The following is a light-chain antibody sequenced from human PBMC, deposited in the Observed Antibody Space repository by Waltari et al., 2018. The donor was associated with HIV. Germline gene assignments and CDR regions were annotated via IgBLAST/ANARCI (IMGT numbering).Light chain of an antibody. CDR1: QTISSY. CDR3: QQTYITPWT. J-gene: IGKJ1*01. CDR2: TAS. V-gene: IGKV1-39*01. Sequence: DIQMTQSPSSLSASVGDRVTITCRATQTISSYLNWYQQRPGKAPNLLIFTASTLQSGVPSRFSGSGSGTDFTLTISRLQPEAIATYYCQQTYITPWTFGQGTKVEV.